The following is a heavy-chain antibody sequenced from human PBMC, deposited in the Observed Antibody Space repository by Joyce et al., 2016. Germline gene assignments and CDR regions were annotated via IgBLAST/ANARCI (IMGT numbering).Heavy chain of an antibody. Sequence: VQLVESGGGLLQPGGSLRFSCAASGFTFPNYWMHWVRQAPGKGLVWVARDDSDGSGTSYADSVKGRFTISRDNAENMVHLQMNSLRTEDTAVYFCGSVFEYWGRGALVTVSS. J-gene: IGHJ4*02. V-gene: IGHV3-74*01. CDR3: GSVFEY. CDR2: DDSDGSGT. CDR1: GFTFPNYW.